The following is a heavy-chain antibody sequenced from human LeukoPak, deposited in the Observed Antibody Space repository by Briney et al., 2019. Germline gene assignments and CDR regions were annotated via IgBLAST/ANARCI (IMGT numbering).Heavy chain of an antibody. CDR1: GYTFTSYD. Sequence: ASVKVSCKASGYTFTSYDINWVRQATGQGLEWMGWMNPNSGNTGYAQKFQGRVTMTRDTSISTAYMELSRLRSDDTAVYYCARDIESLRTTVTIRDYWGQGTLVTVSS. V-gene: IGHV1-8*01. D-gene: IGHD4-17*01. CDR3: ARDIESLRTTVTIRDY. CDR2: MNPNSGNT. J-gene: IGHJ4*02.